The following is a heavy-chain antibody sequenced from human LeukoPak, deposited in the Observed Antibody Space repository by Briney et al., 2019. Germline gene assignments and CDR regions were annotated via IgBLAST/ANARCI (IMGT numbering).Heavy chain of an antibody. D-gene: IGHD1-26*01. CDR2: IYTSGTT. CDR1: GGSISTYY. CDR3: ASTDTGNYYSHYNYYMGV. V-gene: IGHV4-4*09. Sequence: PSETLSLTCTVSGGSISTYYWTWIRQPPGKGLEWIGYIYTSGTTNYNPSLKSRVTISADTSKNQFSLKLSSVTAADTAVYYCASTDTGNYYSHYNYYMGVWGKGTPVTVSS. J-gene: IGHJ6*03.